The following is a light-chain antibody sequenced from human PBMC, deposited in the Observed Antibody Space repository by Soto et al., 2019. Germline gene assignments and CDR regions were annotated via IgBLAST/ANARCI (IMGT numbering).Light chain of an antibody. Sequence: EIVLTQSPGTLSLSPGERATLSCRASQSVSSTYLAWYQQKPGQAPRLLIYGASSRATGIPDRFSGSGSGTDFTLTISRLEPEDFAVYYCQQYGSSPLFAFGTGTKVEI. CDR1: QSVSSTY. CDR3: QQYGSSPLFA. J-gene: IGKJ3*01. CDR2: GAS. V-gene: IGKV3-20*01.